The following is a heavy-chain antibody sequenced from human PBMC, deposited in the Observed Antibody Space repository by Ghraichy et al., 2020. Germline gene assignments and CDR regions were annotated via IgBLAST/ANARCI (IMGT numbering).Heavy chain of an antibody. CDR3: ARLIAVAGTGDYFDY. CDR2: IYYSGST. Sequence: SETLSLTCTVSGGSISSYHWSWIRQPPGKGLEWIGYIYYSGSTNYNPSPKSRVTISVDTSRTQFSLKLSSVTAADTAVYYCARLIAVAGTGDYFDYWGQGTLVTVST. V-gene: IGHV4-59*01. CDR1: GGSISSYH. D-gene: IGHD6-19*01. J-gene: IGHJ4*02.